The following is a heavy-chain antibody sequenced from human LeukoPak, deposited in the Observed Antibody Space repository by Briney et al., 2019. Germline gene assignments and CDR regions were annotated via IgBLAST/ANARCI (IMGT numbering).Heavy chain of an antibody. D-gene: IGHD1-1*01. CDR2: IRSKANSYAT. Sequence: GGSLKLSCAASGFTFSGSAMHWVRQASGKGLEWVGRIRSKANSYATAYAASVKGRFTISRDDSKNTAYLQMNSLKTEDTAVYYCTAWDWNDEANSYWGQGTLVTVSS. J-gene: IGHJ4*02. CDR1: GFTFSGSA. CDR3: TAWDWNDEANSY. V-gene: IGHV3-73*01.